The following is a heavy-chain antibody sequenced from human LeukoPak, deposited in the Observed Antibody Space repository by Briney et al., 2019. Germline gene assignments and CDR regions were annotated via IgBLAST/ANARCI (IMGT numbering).Heavy chain of an antibody. CDR3: ARLWFGDYKRYGMDV. J-gene: IGHJ6*02. CDR1: GYTFTSYY. CDR2: INPSGGST. D-gene: IGHD3-10*01. Sequence: ASVKVSCKASGYTFTSYYMHWVRQAPGQGLEWMGIINPSGGSTSYAQKFQGRVTMTRDTSTSTVYMELSSLRSEGTAVYYCARLWFGDYKRYGMDVWGQGTTVTVSS. V-gene: IGHV1-46*01.